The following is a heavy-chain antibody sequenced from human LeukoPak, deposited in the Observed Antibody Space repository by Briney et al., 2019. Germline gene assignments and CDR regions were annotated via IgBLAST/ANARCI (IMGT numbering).Heavy chain of an antibody. D-gene: IGHD3-22*01. V-gene: IGHV4-39*07. CDR1: GGSISSSSYY. CDR3: ARDPYYGSSGYYYRRPFDY. CDR2: IYYSGST. Sequence: SETLSLTCTVSGGSISSSSYYWGWIRQPPGKGLEWIGSIYYSGSTYYNPSLKSRVTISVDTSKNQFSLKLSSVTAADTAVYYCARDPYYGSSGYYYRRPFDYWGQGTLVTVSS. J-gene: IGHJ4*02.